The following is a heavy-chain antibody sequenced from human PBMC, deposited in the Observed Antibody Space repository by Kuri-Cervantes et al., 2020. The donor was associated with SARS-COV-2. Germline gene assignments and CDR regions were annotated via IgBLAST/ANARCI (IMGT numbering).Heavy chain of an antibody. CDR1: GFPFSSYA. CDR3: AKEGFFYGSGRHFDY. CDR2: ISGSGGST. D-gene: IGHD3-10*01. J-gene: IGHJ4*02. V-gene: IGHV3-23*01. Sequence: GESLKIPCAASGFPFSSYAMSWVRQAPGKGLEWVSAISGSGGSTYYADSVKGRFTISRDNSKNTLYLQMNSLRAEDTAAYYCAKEGFFYGSGRHFDYWGQGTLVTVSS.